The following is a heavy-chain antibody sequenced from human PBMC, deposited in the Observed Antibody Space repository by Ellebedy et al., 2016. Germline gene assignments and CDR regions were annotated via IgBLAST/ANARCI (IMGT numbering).Heavy chain of an antibody. D-gene: IGHD3-22*01. CDR1: GYSFSDHW. V-gene: IGHV5-51*01. J-gene: IGHJ5*02. CDR3: ARTGYDSSAYGWFEP. Sequence: GESLKISCEGSGYSFSDHWNAWVRQMPGQGLEWLGIIIPGDSETRYSPSFRGQVTISVDKSTSTAYRQWSSLKAPDSAMYYCARTGYDSSAYGWFEPWGQGTLVTVTS. CDR2: IIPGDSET.